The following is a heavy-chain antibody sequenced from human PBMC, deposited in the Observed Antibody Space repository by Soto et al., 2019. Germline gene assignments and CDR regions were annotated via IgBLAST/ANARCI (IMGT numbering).Heavy chain of an antibody. CDR1: GGTFSSYT. V-gene: IGHV1-69*08. J-gene: IGHJ3*02. CDR2: IIPILGIA. Sequence: QVQLVQSGAEVKKPGSSVKVSCKASGGTFSSYTISWVRQAPGQGLEWMGRIIPILGIANYEQKFQGTVTSPADKSTSTAYMELSSLRSEDTAVYYCERDIYCSSTSCQGVVNAFAIWGQGTMVTVSS. D-gene: IGHD2-2*01. CDR3: ERDIYCSSTSCQGVVNAFAI.